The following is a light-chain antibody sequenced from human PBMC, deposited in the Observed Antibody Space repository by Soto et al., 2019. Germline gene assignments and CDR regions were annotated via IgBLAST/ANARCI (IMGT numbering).Light chain of an antibody. CDR3: MQALQTPRT. CDR2: LGS. V-gene: IGKV2-28*01. Sequence: DMVMTQSPLSLPVTPGEPASISCRSSQSLLHSNGYNYLDWYLQKPGQPPQLLIYLGSNRASGGPDRFSGSGSGTDFTLKISRVESEDVGVYYCMQALQTPRTFVQGTKV. CDR1: QSLLHSNGYNY. J-gene: IGKJ1*01.